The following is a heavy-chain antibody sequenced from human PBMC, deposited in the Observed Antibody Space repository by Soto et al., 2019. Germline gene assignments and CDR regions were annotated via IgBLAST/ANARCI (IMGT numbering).Heavy chain of an antibody. CDR1: GVSISSSSYY. CDR3: ARHQERLVRGVIIIQIGFDY. V-gene: IGHV4-39*01. J-gene: IGHJ4*02. CDR2: IYYSGST. D-gene: IGHD3-10*01. Sequence: SETLSLTCPFSGVSISSSSYYWGWIRQPPGKGLEWIGSIYYSGSTYYNPSLKSRVTISVDTSKNQFSLKLSSVTAADTAVYYCARHQERLVRGVIIIQIGFDYWGQGTLVTVSS.